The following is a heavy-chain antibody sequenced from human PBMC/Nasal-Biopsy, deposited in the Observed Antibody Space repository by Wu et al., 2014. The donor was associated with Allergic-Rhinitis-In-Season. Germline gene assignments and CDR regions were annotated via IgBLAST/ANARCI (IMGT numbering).Heavy chain of an antibody. CDR1: GFSFSSYA. V-gene: IGHV3-23*01. Sequence: LRLSCAASGFSFSSYAMTWVRQAPGKGLEWVSIINSGGRTYYADSVKGRFTISRDNSKNTLFLQMDSLRAEDTAVYSCVHPVRLAKNWGQGSLVTVSS. CDR2: INSGGRT. J-gene: IGHJ4*02. D-gene: IGHD1-1*01. CDR3: VHPVRLAKN.